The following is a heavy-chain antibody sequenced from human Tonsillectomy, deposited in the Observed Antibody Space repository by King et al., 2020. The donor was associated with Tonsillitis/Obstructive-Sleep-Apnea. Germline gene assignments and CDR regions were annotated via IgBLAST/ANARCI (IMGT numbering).Heavy chain of an antibody. CDR3: ATGYMSSTSSYYYYYMDV. CDR2: FDPEDGET. Sequence: QLVQSGAEVKKPGASVKVSCKVSGYTLTELSMHWVRQAPGKGLEWMGGFDPEDGETIYAQKFQGRVTMTEDTSTDTAYMELSSLRSEDMAVYYCATGYMSSTSSYYYYYMDVWGKGTTVTVSS. V-gene: IGHV1-24*01. J-gene: IGHJ6*03. D-gene: IGHD2-2*01. CDR1: GYTLTELS.